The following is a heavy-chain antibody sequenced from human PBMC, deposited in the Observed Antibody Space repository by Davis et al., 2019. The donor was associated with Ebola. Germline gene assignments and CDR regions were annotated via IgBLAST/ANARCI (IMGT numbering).Heavy chain of an antibody. CDR1: GGSISSGGYY. Sequence: PSETLSLTCTVSGGSISSGGYYWSWIRQHPGKGLEWIGYIYYSGSTYYNPSLKSRVTISVDTSKNQFSLKLSSVTAADTAVYYCARWRVQLGLGYYYYYMDVWGKGTTVTVSS. CDR2: IYYSGST. D-gene: IGHD5-18*01. V-gene: IGHV4-31*03. CDR3: ARWRVQLGLGYYYYYMDV. J-gene: IGHJ6*03.